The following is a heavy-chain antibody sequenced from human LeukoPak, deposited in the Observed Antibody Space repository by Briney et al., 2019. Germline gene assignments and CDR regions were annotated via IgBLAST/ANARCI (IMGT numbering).Heavy chain of an antibody. CDR2: INPNSGGT. Sequence: ASVKVSCKASGYTFTGYYMHWVRQAPGQGLEWMGWINPNSGGTNYAQKFQGRVTMTRDTSISTAYMELSRLRSDDTAVYYCARLRLYYDSSGTLVDYWGKGTTVTVSS. CDR1: GYTFTGYY. CDR3: ARLRLYYDSSGTLVDY. D-gene: IGHD3-22*01. J-gene: IGHJ6*04. V-gene: IGHV1-2*02.